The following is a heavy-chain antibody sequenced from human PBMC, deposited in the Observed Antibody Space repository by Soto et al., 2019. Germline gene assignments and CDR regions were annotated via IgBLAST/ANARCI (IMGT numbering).Heavy chain of an antibody. J-gene: IGHJ4*02. CDR2: IYSDGTT. CDR3: ARDTHSAVRSDW. V-gene: IGHV3-66*01. CDR1: GFSVSNNY. Sequence: LVESGGGLVQAGESLRLSCAVSGFSVSNNYMTWVRQAPGKGLEWISVIYSDGTTYHADSVKGRFIASRANSQNTLYLQLTNLRVEASAVYFCARDTHSAVRSDWWGQGTLVTVAS. D-gene: IGHD3-9*01.